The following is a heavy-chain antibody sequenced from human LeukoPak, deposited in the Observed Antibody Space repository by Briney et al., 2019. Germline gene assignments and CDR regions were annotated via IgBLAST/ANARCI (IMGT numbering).Heavy chain of an antibody. CDR3: ARAQRIYMDV. J-gene: IGHJ6*03. V-gene: IGHV2-70*11. D-gene: IGHD3-10*01. Sequence: SGPALLKPTQTLTLTCTFSGFSLRTSGMCVSWIRQPPGKALDWLARIDWDDDKYYSTSLKTRLTISKDTSKNQVVLTMTNMDPVDTATYYCARAQRIYMDVWGKGTTVTVSS. CDR1: GFSLRTSGMC. CDR2: IDWDDDK.